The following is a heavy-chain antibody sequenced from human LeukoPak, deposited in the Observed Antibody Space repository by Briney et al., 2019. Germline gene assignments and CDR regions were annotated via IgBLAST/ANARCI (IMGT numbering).Heavy chain of an antibody. CDR3: AKVSLSLQLVGATTYAFDI. Sequence: PGGSLRLSCAASGFTFSSYAMSWVRQAPGKGLEWVSAISGSGGSTYYADSVKGRFTISRDNSKNTLYLQMNSLRAEDTAVYYCAKVSLSLQLVGATTYAFDIWGQGTMVTVSS. CDR1: GFTFSSYA. CDR2: ISGSGGST. J-gene: IGHJ3*02. D-gene: IGHD1-26*01. V-gene: IGHV3-23*01.